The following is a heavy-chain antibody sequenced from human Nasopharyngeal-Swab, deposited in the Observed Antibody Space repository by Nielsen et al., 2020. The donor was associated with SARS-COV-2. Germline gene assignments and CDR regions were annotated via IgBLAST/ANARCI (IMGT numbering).Heavy chain of an antibody. V-gene: IGHV3-48*01. D-gene: IGHD5-12*01. J-gene: IGHJ4*02. CDR1: GFTFTDYV. Sequence: GGSLRLSCATSGFTFTDYVMTWVRQAPGKGLEWISYIPPTASHIYYADSVRGRFTISRDNAKKSLYLQMESLRPEDTAVYYCARDRGWGYTGYGSLDYWGQGDLVTVSS. CDR2: IPPTASHI. CDR3: ARDRGWGYTGYGSLDY.